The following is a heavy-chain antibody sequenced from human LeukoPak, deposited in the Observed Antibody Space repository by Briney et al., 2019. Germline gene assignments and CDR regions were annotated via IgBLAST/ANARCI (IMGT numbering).Heavy chain of an antibody. CDR1: GSSISGDDYY. V-gene: IGHV4-30-4*01. J-gene: IGHJ4*02. D-gene: IGHD3-10*01. Sequence: SETLSLTCSVSGSSISGDDYYWSWIRQPPGKALEWIGYIYYSGITFYNPSLKSRVTISVDTSQNQFSLKLSSVTAADTAVYYCARHVGNSGSGSYLTYFDYWGQGTLVTVSS. CDR2: IYYSGIT. CDR3: ARHVGNSGSGSYLTYFDY.